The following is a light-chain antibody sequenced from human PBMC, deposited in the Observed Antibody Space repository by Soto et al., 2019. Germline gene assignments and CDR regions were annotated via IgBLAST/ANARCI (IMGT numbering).Light chain of an antibody. V-gene: IGKV3-15*01. Sequence: EIVMTQSPATLSVSPGERATLSCRASQSVSSNLAWYQQKPGQAPRLLIYGASTRATGSPARSSGSGSVSGFTLTISSFQSEAFAVYYCQQYNNWPWTFGQGTKVEIK. J-gene: IGKJ1*01. CDR1: QSVSSN. CDR2: GAS. CDR3: QQYNNWPWT.